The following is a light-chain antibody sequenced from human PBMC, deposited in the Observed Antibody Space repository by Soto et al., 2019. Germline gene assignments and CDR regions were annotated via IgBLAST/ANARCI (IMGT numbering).Light chain of an antibody. CDR3: CSYAGNYVI. CDR2: EDT. J-gene: IGLJ2*01. CDR1: SSDVGSYNL. V-gene: IGLV2-23*01. Sequence: QSALTQPASVSGSPGQSITISCTGTSSDVGSYNLVSWYQQHPGKAPKLLIYEDTKRPSGVSNRFSGSKSGNTASLTISGLQAEDEADYYCCSYAGNYVIFGGGTQLTVL.